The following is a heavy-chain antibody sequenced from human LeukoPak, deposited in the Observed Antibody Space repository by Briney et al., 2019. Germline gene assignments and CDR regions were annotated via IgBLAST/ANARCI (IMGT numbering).Heavy chain of an antibody. CDR2: INPNSGGT. J-gene: IGHJ4*02. Sequence: ASVKVSCKASGYTFTGYYMHWVRQAPGQRLEWMGRINPNSGGTNYAQKFQGRVTMTRDTSISTAYMELSRLRSDDTAVYYCARDLGYYDSSGYPRDYWGQGTLVTVSS. CDR1: GYTFTGYY. CDR3: ARDLGYYDSSGYPRDY. D-gene: IGHD3-22*01. V-gene: IGHV1-2*06.